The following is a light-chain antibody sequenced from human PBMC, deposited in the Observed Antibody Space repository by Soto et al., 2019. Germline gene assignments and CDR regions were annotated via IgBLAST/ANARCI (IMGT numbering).Light chain of an antibody. CDR2: KAS. V-gene: IGKV1-5*03. CDR3: QKYNTYPYT. J-gene: IGKJ2*01. Sequence: DIQMTQSPSTLSASVGDRVTITCRASQSVSSCLVWYQQKPGKAPKLLIYKASTLESGVPSRFSGSGSGTEFTLTISSLQPDDFATYYCQKYNTYPYTFGQGTKLEVK. CDR1: QSVSSC.